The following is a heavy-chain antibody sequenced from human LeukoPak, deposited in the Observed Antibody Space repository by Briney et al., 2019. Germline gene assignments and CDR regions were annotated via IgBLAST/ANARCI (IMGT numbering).Heavy chain of an antibody. CDR3: ARERDGRFFDY. J-gene: IGHJ4*02. Sequence: GGSLRLSCAVSGLRFGSFWMSWVRQAPGKGLDWVANINQDGSEKYFVDSVRGRFTISRDNSKNSLHLQMNTLRAEDTAVYYCARERDGRFFDYWGQGTLVTVSS. CDR2: INQDGSEK. D-gene: IGHD5-24*01. V-gene: IGHV3-7*01. CDR1: GLRFGSFW.